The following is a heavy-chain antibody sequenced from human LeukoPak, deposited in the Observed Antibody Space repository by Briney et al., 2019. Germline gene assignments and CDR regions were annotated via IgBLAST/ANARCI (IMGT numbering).Heavy chain of an antibody. CDR2: ISGSGGST. D-gene: IGHD3-10*01. V-gene: IGHV3-23*01. J-gene: IGHJ4*02. CDR1: GFTFSSYG. CDR3: AKDIVWFGELLAY. Sequence: RPGGSLRLSCAASGFTFSSYGMSWVRQAPGKGLEWVSAISGSGGSTYYADSVKGRFTISRDNSKNTLYLQMNSLRAEDTAVYYCAKDIVWFGELLAYWGQGTLVTVSS.